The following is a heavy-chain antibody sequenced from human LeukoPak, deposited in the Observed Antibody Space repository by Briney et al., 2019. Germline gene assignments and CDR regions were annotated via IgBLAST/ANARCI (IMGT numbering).Heavy chain of an antibody. CDR1: GYTFTSYG. CDR2: INAGNGNT. V-gene: IGHV1-3*01. CDR3: ARVGLAVAGTRFDY. Sequence: ASVKVSCKASGYTFTSYGIGWVRQAPGQGLEWMGWINAGNGNTKYSQKFQGRVTITRDTSASTAYMELSSLRSEDTAVYYCARVGLAVAGTRFDYWGQGTLVTVSS. D-gene: IGHD6-19*01. J-gene: IGHJ4*02.